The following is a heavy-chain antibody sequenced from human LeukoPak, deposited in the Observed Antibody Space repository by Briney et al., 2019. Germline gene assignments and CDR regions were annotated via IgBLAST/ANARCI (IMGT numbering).Heavy chain of an antibody. V-gene: IGHV1-8*01. D-gene: IGHD1-26*01. CDR3: TRDSSGSSVGTGFDY. J-gene: IGHJ4*02. Sequence: GASVKVSCKAAGYTFASYDINWVRQATGQGLERMGWMHPHSGSTGYAQTFQGRVTMTTNISTSTAYMELSSLRYEDTAVYYCTRDSSGSSVGTGFDYWGQGTLVTVSS. CDR1: GYTFASYD. CDR2: MHPHSGST.